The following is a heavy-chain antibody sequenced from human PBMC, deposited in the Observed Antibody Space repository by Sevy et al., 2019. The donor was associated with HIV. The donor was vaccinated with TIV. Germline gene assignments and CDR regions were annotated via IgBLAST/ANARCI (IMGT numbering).Heavy chain of an antibody. CDR2: ISSSSSYI. CDR1: GFTFSSYS. D-gene: IGHD3-22*01. J-gene: IGHJ4*02. Sequence: GGSLRLSCAASGFTFSSYSMNWVRQAPGKGLEWVSSISSSSSYIYYADSVKGRFTISRDNAKNSLYLQMNSLRAEGTAVYYCATGKVNYYDSSFARVWGQGTLVTVSS. CDR3: ATGKVNYYDSSFARV. V-gene: IGHV3-21*01.